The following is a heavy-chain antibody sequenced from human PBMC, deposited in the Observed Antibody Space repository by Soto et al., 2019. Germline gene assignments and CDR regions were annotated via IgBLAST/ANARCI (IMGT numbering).Heavy chain of an antibody. Sequence: QVQLVQSGAEVKKPGSSVKVSCKASGGTFSSYAISWVRQAPGQGLEWMGWINPHSGDTIYAQKFQGRVTLTRDTSISTAYMELSRLRSDDTAVYYCARGRTVNFYGMDVWGQGTTVTVSS. J-gene: IGHJ6*02. CDR2: INPHSGDT. V-gene: IGHV1-2*02. CDR1: GGTFSSYA. D-gene: IGHD4-17*01. CDR3: ARGRTVNFYGMDV.